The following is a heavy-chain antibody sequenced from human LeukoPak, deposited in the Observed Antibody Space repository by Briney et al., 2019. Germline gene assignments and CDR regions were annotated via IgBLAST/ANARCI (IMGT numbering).Heavy chain of an antibody. Sequence: GGSLRLSCAASGFTFSSYAMSWVRQAPGKGLEWVSAISGSGGSTYYADSVKGRFTISRDNSENTLYLQMNSLRAEDTAVYYCAKDSAVVVAAYFDYWGQGTLVTVSS. CDR1: GFTFSSYA. J-gene: IGHJ4*02. CDR2: ISGSGGST. V-gene: IGHV3-23*01. D-gene: IGHD2-15*01. CDR3: AKDSAVVVAAYFDY.